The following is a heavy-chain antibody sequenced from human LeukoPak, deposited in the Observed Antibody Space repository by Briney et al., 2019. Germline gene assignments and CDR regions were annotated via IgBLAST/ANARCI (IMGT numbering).Heavy chain of an antibody. Sequence: GGSLRLSLAASGFTFIIYEMNWVRQAPGKGREWISYISSGGTIYYEESVKGRFTISRDNAKTSLYLQMNSLRAEDTAIYYCTRAEMATTYYFDSXXXGTLVTVSS. D-gene: IGHD5-24*01. CDR2: ISSGGTI. CDR3: TRAEMATTYYFDS. V-gene: IGHV3-48*03. J-gene: IGHJ4*02. CDR1: GFTFIIYE.